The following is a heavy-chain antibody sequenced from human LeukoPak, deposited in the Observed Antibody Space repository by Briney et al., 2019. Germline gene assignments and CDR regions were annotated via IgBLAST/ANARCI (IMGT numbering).Heavy chain of an antibody. J-gene: IGHJ4*02. CDR1: GGFFSSTTYF. V-gene: IGHV4-39*01. D-gene: IGHD5-24*01. CDR2: IYYSGTS. Sequence: SETLSLTCTVSGGFFSSTTYFWAWIRQPPGKGLLWLGTIYYSGTSYFNPSLETRVTLSVDTSKNQFSLRLTSVTAADTAVYYCASLFDNFPENRFDYWGRGTLVTVSS. CDR3: ASLFDNFPENRFDY.